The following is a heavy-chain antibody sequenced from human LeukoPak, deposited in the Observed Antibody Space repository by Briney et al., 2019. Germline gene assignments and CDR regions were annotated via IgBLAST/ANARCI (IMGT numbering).Heavy chain of an antibody. Sequence: SETLSLTCTVSGDSISTYFWSWIRQPPGKGLEWIGYSYYRGTTDYNPSLKGRVAISVDTSENQVSLKLSSVTAADTAVYYCARHTHSSWYYYGSGSLFDPWGQGTLVTVSS. V-gene: IGHV4-59*08. CDR1: GDSISTYF. D-gene: IGHD3-10*01. J-gene: IGHJ5*02. CDR2: SYYRGTT. CDR3: ARHTHSSWYYYGSGSLFDP.